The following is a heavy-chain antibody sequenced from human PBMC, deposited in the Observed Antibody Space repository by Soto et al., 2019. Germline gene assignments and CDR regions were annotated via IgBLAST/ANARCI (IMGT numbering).Heavy chain of an antibody. CDR1: GYSFTSYW. V-gene: IGHV5-51*03. D-gene: IGHD5-12*01. J-gene: IGHJ6*02. CDR3: ARGRVATIGYYYYYGMDV. Sequence: PXESLNISCKGSGYSFTSYWIGWVGQMPGKGLEWMGIIYPGDSDTRYSPSFQGQVTISVDTSKNQFSLKLSSVTAADTAVYYCARGRVATIGYYYYYGMDVWGQGTTVTVSS. CDR2: IYPGDSDT.